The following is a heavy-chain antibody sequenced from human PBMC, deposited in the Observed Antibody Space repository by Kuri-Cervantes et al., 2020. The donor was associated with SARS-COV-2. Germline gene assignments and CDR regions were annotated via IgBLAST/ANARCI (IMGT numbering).Heavy chain of an antibody. Sequence: GESLKISCAASGFTFSSYGMHWVRQAPGKGLEWVAVISYDGSNKYYADSVKGRFTISRDNSKNTLYLQMRSLRTEDTAFYYCAKDRVGVLDSWGQGTLVTVSS. J-gene: IGHJ4*02. D-gene: IGHD2-8*01. CDR3: AKDRVGVLDS. V-gene: IGHV3-30*18. CDR2: ISYDGSNK. CDR1: GFTFSSYG.